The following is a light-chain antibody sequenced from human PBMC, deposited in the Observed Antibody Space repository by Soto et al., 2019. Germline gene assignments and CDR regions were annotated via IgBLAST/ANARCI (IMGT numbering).Light chain of an antibody. J-gene: IGLJ1*01. CDR3: QSYDDSLSVHYV. Sequence: QSVLTQPPSVSGAPGQRVTISCTGSSSNIGSTYDVQWYQQLPGTAPKPLIHGNTDRPSGVPDRFSGSKSGTSASLAFTGLRADDEADYYCQSYDDSLSVHYVFGTGTKVTVL. V-gene: IGLV1-40*01. CDR1: SSNIGSTYD. CDR2: GNT.